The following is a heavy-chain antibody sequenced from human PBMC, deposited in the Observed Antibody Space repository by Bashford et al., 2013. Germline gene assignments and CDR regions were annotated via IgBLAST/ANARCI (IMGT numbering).Heavy chain of an antibody. CDR2: ISSSGHTI. J-gene: IGHJ6*02. V-gene: IGHV3-48*03. Sequence: GGSLRLSCAASGFTFSSYEMNWVRQAPGKGLEWLLYISSSGHTIYYADSVKGRFTISRDNAKNSLYLQMNSLRVDDTAVYYCARDLRHYYSFYGMDVWGQGTTVTVSS. CDR3: ARDLRHYYSFYGMDV. CDR1: GFTFSSYE.